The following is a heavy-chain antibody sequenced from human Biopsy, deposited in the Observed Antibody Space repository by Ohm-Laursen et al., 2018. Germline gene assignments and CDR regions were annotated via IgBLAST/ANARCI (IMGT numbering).Heavy chain of an antibody. CDR1: GGSFTGHY. CDR2: ISYTGYT. V-gene: IGHV4-59*11. CDR3: ARGSNEYGGLYFPH. J-gene: IGHJ1*01. D-gene: IGHD4-23*01. Sequence: SDTLSLTCIVSGGSFTGHYWSWIRQPPGKGLEWIGHISYTGYTSYNASLKSRVTISVDTSRNHFSLRLSPLTAADTAVYYCARGSNEYGGLYFPHWGQGTLVTVSS.